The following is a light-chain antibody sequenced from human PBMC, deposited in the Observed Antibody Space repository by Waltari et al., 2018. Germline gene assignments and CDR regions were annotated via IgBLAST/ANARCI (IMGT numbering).Light chain of an antibody. CDR1: SANIGSNT. CDR2: SND. J-gene: IGLJ3*02. Sequence: QSVLTQPPSASWTPGQRVIISCSGSSANIGSNTVNWYQKLPGRAPKALIFSNDQWPSGVPARFTGSKSGNTASLTISGLQADDEADYYCSSYTPTSFWVFGGGTKLTVL. CDR3: SSYTPTSFWV. V-gene: IGLV1-44*01.